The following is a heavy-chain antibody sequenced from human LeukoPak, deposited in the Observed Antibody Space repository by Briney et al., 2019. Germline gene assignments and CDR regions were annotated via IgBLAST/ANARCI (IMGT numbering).Heavy chain of an antibody. V-gene: IGHV3-74*01. CDR2: IKSDGST. CDR3: AKAGSL. CDR1: GFTFSAYW. Sequence: GGSLRLSCAASGFTFSAYWMHWVRQAPGKGLVWVSRIKSDGSTNYADSVKGRLTISRDNANNTLSLQMNSLRPEDTGVYYCAKAGSLWGQGTLVTVSS. J-gene: IGHJ4*02.